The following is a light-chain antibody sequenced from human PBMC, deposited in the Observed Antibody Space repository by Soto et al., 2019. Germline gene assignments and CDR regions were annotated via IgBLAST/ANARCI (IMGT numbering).Light chain of an antibody. CDR3: QQRSNWGPWT. Sequence: EIVLTQSPATLSLSPGERATLSCRASQSVSSYLAWYQQKPGQAPRLLIHDASNRATGIPARFSGGGSGTDFTLPISSLEPEDFAVYYCQQRSNWGPWTFGQGTKVEIK. V-gene: IGKV3-11*01. CDR2: DAS. CDR1: QSVSSY. J-gene: IGKJ1*01.